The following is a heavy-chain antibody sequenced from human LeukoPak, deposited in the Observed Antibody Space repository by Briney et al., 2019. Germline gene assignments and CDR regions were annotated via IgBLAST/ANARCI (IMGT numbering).Heavy chain of an antibody. CDR1: GFTFSSYG. J-gene: IGHJ4*02. Sequence: PGGSLRLSCAASGFTFSSYGMHGVRKAPGKGLEWVAVISYDGSNKYYADSVKGRFTISRDNSKNTLYLQMNSMRAEETAVYYCAKDMAEGAAAGIFDYWGQGTLVTVSS. CDR2: ISYDGSNK. CDR3: AKDMAEGAAAGIFDY. V-gene: IGHV3-30*18. D-gene: IGHD6-13*01.